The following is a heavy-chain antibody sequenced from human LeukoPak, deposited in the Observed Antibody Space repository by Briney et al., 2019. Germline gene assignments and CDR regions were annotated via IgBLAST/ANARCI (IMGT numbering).Heavy chain of an antibody. V-gene: IGHV1-3*01. CDR3: ARDLGTVTRLTFPYWFDP. D-gene: IGHD4-17*01. CDR1: GYTFTSYA. Sequence: ASVKVSCKASGYTFTSYAMHWVRQAPGQRLEWMGWINAGYGNTKYSQKFQGRVTITRDTSASTAYMELSSLRSEDTAVYYCARDLGTVTRLTFPYWFDPWGQGTLVTVSS. CDR2: INAGYGNT. J-gene: IGHJ5*02.